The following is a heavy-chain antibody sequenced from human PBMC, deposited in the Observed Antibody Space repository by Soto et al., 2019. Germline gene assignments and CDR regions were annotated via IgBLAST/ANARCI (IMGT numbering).Heavy chain of an antibody. Sequence: QVQLQQWGAGLLKPSETLSLTCAVYGGSFSGYYWSWIRQPPGKGLEWIGEINHSGSTNYNPSLKSRVTISVDTSKNQFSLKLSSVTAADTAVYYCARRGYDFWSGYSRFYCFDYWGQGTLVTVSS. CDR2: INHSGST. CDR1: GGSFSGYY. J-gene: IGHJ4*02. V-gene: IGHV4-34*01. CDR3: ARRGYDFWSGYSRFYCFDY. D-gene: IGHD3-3*01.